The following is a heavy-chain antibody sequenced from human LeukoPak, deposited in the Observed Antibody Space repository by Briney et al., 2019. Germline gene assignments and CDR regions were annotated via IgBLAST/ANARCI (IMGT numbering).Heavy chain of an antibody. CDR3: AHRQGLLWFGGYFDY. CDR1: GSSLSTSGVG. D-gene: IGHD3-10*01. V-gene: IGHV2-5*02. J-gene: IGHJ4*02. Sequence: SGPTLVKPTQTLTLTCTFSGSSLSTSGVGVGWIRQPPGKALEWLALIYWDDDKRYSPSLKSRLTITKDTSKNQVVLTMANMDPVDTATYYCAHRQGLLWFGGYFDYWGQGTLVTVSS. CDR2: IYWDDDK.